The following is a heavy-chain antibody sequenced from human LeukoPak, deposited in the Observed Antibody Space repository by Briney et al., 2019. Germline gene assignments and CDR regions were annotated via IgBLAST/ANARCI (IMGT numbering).Heavy chain of an antibody. J-gene: IGHJ4*02. Sequence: ASVTVSCKASGGTFSSYAISWVRQAPGQGLEWMGGIIPIFGTANYAQKFQGRVTITTDESTSTAYMELSSLRSEDTAVYYCARDGKEYYGSGSYYTSWGQGTLVTVSS. D-gene: IGHD3-10*01. CDR2: IIPIFGTA. V-gene: IGHV1-69*05. CDR1: GGTFSSYA. CDR3: ARDGKEYYGSGSYYTS.